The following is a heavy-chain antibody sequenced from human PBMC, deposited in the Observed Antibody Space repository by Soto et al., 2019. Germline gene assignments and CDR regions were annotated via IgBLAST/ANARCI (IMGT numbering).Heavy chain of an antibody. V-gene: IGHV1-58*02. CDR3: AAGRAVAESWFDP. CDR1: GFTFTSSA. Sequence: SVKVSCKASGFTFTSSAMQWVRQARGQRLEWIGWIVVGSGNTNYAQKFQERVTITRDMSTSTAYMELSSLRSEDTAVYYCAAGRAVAESWFDPWGQGTLVTVSS. J-gene: IGHJ5*02. CDR2: IVVGSGNT. D-gene: IGHD6-19*01.